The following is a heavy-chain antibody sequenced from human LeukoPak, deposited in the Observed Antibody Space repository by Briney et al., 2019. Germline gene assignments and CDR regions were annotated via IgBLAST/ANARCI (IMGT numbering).Heavy chain of an antibody. CDR1: GVTFSSYG. CDR3: AKDPGTVTTFRSYYGMDV. CDR2: ISYDGSNK. J-gene: IGHJ6*02. V-gene: IGHV3-30*18. Sequence: GGSLRLSCAASGVTFSSYGMHWVRQAPGKGRGWGAVISYDGSNKYYADSVKGRFTISRDNSKNTLYLQMNSLRAEDTAVYYCAKDPGTVTTFRSYYGMDVWGQGTTVTVSS. D-gene: IGHD4-17*01.